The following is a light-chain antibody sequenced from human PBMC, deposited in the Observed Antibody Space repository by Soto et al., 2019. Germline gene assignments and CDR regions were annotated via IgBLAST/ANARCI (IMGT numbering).Light chain of an antibody. CDR3: QRYNSYAEA. V-gene: IGKV1-5*03. J-gene: IGKJ1*01. CDR1: LTFSSW. Sequence: DIQMTQAPSTLSGSVGDRVTITCRASLTFSSWLVWYQQKPGKAPKVLIYKASTSKSGVPSRVSGSGSGTEFTLSISSLQPDDFATYYCQRYNSYAEAVGQGTKVELK. CDR2: KAS.